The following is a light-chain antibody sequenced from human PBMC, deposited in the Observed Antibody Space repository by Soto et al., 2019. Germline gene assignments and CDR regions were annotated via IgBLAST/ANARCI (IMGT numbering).Light chain of an antibody. Sequence: EVVMTQSPATLSVSPGERATLSCRASQRFSSNLAWYQQKPGQAPKLLIYCASTRATGIPARFSGSWSGTEFTLTISSLQSEDFAVYYCHQYNNWPPETFGPGTKVEIK. V-gene: IGKV3-15*01. CDR1: QRFSSN. J-gene: IGKJ1*01. CDR2: CAS. CDR3: HQYNNWPPET.